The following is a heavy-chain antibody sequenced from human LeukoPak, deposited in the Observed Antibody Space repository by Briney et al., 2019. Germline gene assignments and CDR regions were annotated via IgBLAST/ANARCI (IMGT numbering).Heavy chain of an antibody. Sequence: SETLSLTCTVSGGSISTYYWSWIRQPAGKGLEWIGRIDTSGNSHYNPSLKSRVSMSVDASKNQFSLRLTSVTAADTAVYYCARQVNMDVWGKGTTVTVSS. CDR1: GGSISTYY. CDR2: IDTSGNS. V-gene: IGHV4-4*07. CDR3: ARQVNMDV. J-gene: IGHJ6*03.